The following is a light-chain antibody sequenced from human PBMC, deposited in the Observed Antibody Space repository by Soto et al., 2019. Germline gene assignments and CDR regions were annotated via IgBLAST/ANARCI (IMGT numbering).Light chain of an antibody. CDR3: QQYNSYSPET. CDR2: DAS. Sequence: DIEMTQFPSTLFASVGDRVTITCRASQSISRWLDWYQQKTGKAPKRLLYDASNLEKGVPSRFSGRGSWTEFTPTISSLQHHDFATYYCQQYNSYSPETFGQGTKVEI. V-gene: IGKV1-5*01. J-gene: IGKJ1*01. CDR1: QSISRW.